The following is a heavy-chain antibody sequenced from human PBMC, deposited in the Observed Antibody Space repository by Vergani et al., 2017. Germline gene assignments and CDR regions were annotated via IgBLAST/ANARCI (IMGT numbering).Heavy chain of an antibody. V-gene: IGHV4-61*05. CDR2: IYYSGST. CDR1: GGSISSSSYY. J-gene: IGHJ4*02. CDR3: ARALGVVVVIPGY. D-gene: IGHD3-22*01. Sequence: QLQLQESGPGLVKPSETLSLTCTVSGGSISSSSYYWSWIRQPPGKGLEWIGYIYYSGSTNYNPSLKSRVTISVDTSKNQFSLKLSSVTAADTAVYYCARALGVVVVIPGYWGQGTLVTVSS.